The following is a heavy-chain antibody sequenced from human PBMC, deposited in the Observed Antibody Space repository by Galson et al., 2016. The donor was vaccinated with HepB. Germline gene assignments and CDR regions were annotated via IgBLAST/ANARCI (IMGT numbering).Heavy chain of an antibody. CDR2: INEDGSII. CDR3: ARDQGDYYSSSGDDFDF. V-gene: IGHV3-74*01. Sequence: SLRLSCAASGFTFSRYWMHWVRQAPGKGLVWVSRINEDGSIISYADSVKGRFTISRDNARKTLSLQMNSLRAEDKAVYYCARDQGDYYSSSGDDFDFWGQGTLVTASS. D-gene: IGHD3-22*01. J-gene: IGHJ4*02. CDR1: GFTFSRYW.